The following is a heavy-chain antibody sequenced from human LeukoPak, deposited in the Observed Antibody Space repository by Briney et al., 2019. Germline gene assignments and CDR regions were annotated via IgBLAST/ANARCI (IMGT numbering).Heavy chain of an antibody. J-gene: IGHJ6*03. Sequence: AGGSLRLSCAASGFTFSSYGMHWVRQAPGKGLEWVAVIWYDGSNKYYADSVKGRFTISRDNSKNTLYLQMNSLRAEDTAVYYCAKNPVRRYDFWSGYYPGGYYYMDVWGKGTTVTVSS. V-gene: IGHV3-33*06. CDR1: GFTFSSYG. CDR2: IWYDGSNK. CDR3: AKNPVRRYDFWSGYYPGGYYYMDV. D-gene: IGHD3-3*01.